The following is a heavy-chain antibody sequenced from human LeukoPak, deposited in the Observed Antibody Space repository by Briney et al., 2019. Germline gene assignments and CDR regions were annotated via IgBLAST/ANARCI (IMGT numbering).Heavy chain of an antibody. D-gene: IGHD1-14*01. V-gene: IGHV4-4*07. CDR3: ARIGIGDAFDI. Sequence: EYLSQTRTVTGASISSYYWSWIRQPVGKRLEWIGRIYTSGSTNYNPSLKSRVTMSVDTSKNQFSLKLSSVTAADTAVYYCARIGIGDAFDIWGQGTMVTVSS. J-gene: IGHJ3*02. CDR1: GASISSYY. CDR2: IYTSGST.